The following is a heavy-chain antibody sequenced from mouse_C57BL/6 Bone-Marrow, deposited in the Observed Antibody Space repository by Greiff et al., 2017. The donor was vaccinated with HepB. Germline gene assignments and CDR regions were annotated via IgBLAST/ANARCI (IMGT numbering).Heavy chain of an antibody. CDR3: ARGPWTTVVGYYDY. Sequence: EVKLVESGGDLVKPGGSLKLSCAASGFTFSSYGMSWVRQTPDKRLEWVATISSGGSYTYYPDSVKGRITISRDNAKNTLYLQMSSLKSEDTAMDYCARGPWTTVVGYYDYWDQGTALTVTA. D-gene: IGHD1-1*01. CDR1: GFTFSSYG. CDR2: ISSGGSYT. V-gene: IGHV5-6*02. J-gene: IGHJ2*01.